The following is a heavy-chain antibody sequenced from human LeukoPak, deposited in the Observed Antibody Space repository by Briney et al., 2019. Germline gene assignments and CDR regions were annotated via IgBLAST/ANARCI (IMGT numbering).Heavy chain of an antibody. J-gene: IGHJ4*02. Sequence: SETLSLTCAVYGVSFSGYYWSWIRQPPGKGLEWIGEINHSGSTNYNPSLKSRVTISVDTSKNQFSLKLSSVTAADTAVYYCARKSFHTSSYDYWGQGTLVTVSS. D-gene: IGHD2-2*01. CDR2: INHSGST. V-gene: IGHV4-34*01. CDR1: GVSFSGYY. CDR3: ARKSFHTSSYDY.